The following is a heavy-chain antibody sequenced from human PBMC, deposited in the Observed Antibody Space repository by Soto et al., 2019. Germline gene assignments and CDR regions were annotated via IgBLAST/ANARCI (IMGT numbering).Heavy chain of an antibody. CDR1: SDSFGSGSFY. CDR3: ARRLFGGAKDY. CDR2: IYYNGNT. D-gene: IGHD3-10*01. J-gene: IGHJ4*02. V-gene: IGHV4-61*01. Sequence: SETLSLTCTVSSDSFGSGSFYGTWIRQPPGEGLEWIGYIYYNGNTNYNPSLKSRVTISIDTSKNQFSLKLSSVTAADTAVYYCARRLFGGAKDYWGQGTLVTVSS.